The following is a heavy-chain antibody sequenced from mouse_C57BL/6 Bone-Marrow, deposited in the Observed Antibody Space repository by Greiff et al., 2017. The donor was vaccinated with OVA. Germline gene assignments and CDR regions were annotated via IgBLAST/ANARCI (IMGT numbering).Heavy chain of an antibody. CDR2: IYPGGGYT. V-gene: IGHV1-63*01. CDR1: GYTFTNYW. CDR3: ARRGYYWYFDV. J-gene: IGHJ1*03. D-gene: IGHD2-2*01. Sequence: VKLQESGAELVRPGTSVKMSCKASGYTFTNYWIGWAKQRPGHGLEWIGDIYPGGGYTNYNEKFKGKATLTADKSSSTAYMQFSSLTSEDSAIYYCARRGYYWYFDVWGTGTTVTVSS.